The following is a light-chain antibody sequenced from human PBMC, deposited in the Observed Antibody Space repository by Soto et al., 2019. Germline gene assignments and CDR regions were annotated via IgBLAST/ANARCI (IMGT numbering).Light chain of an antibody. CDR2: RND. V-gene: IGLV1-44*01. J-gene: IGLJ2*01. CDR1: SSNIGRHA. Sequence: QSVLTQPPSASGTPGQWVSISCSGGSSNIGRHAVNWYQQVAGTAPRLLINRNDQRASGVPDRFSGSRSGTSASLAISGLQSEDEADYYCAAWDDSLNVVLFGGGTQLTVL. CDR3: AAWDDSLNVVL.